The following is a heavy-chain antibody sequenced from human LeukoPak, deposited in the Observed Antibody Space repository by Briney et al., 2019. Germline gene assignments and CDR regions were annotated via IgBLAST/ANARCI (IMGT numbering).Heavy chain of an antibody. Sequence: PSETLSLTCAVYGGSFSGYYWSWIRQPPGKGLEWIGEINHSGSTNYNPSLKSRVTISVDTSKNQFSLKLSSVTAADTAVYYCARMLRRIAAAGTWGQGTLVTVSS. CDR1: GGSFSGYY. CDR2: INHSGST. D-gene: IGHD6-13*01. CDR3: ARMLRRIAAAGT. V-gene: IGHV4-34*01. J-gene: IGHJ4*02.